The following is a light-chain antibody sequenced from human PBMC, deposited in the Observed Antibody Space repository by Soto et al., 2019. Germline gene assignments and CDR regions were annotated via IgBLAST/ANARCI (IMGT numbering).Light chain of an antibody. CDR3: QQYGDSRT. Sequence: EIVLTQSPGTLSLSPGERATLSCRASQTFGSQLAWYQQKPGQAPKVLIYGASSRANGIPDRFSGSGSGTDFTLTIGSLEPEDFPVYYCQQYGDSRTFGQGTKVEIK. V-gene: IGKV3-20*01. CDR2: GAS. J-gene: IGKJ1*01. CDR1: QTFGSQ.